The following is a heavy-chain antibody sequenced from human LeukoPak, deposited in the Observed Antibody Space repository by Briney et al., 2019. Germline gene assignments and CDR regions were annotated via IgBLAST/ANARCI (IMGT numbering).Heavy chain of an antibody. D-gene: IGHD2-2*01. CDR3: AVVSTSPGWFDP. CDR1: GGSISSSSYY. J-gene: IGHJ5*02. CDR2: IYYSGST. Sequence: PSETLSLTFTVSGGSISSSSYYWGWIRQPPGKGLEWIGSIYYSGSTYYNPSLKSRVTISVDTSKNQFSLKLSSVTAADTAVYYCAVVSTSPGWFDPWGQGTLVTVSS. V-gene: IGHV4-39*07.